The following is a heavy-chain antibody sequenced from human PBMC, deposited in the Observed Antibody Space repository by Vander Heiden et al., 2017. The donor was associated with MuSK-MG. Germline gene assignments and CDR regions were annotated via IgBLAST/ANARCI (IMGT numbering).Heavy chain of an antibody. CDR3: VKENDDYYFAY. CDR2: ITATGRAT. CDR1: GFPFSHYD. V-gene: IGHV3-23*01. D-gene: IGHD4-17*01. Sequence: EVQLLESGGGLVQPGGSLRLSCSASGFPFSHYDMTWVRPPPGKGLDGVSSITATGRATYYTDSVKGRFTVSRDNSRNTLVLQMNYLRVEDTAVYYCVKENDDYYFAYWGQGTLVTVSS. J-gene: IGHJ4*02.